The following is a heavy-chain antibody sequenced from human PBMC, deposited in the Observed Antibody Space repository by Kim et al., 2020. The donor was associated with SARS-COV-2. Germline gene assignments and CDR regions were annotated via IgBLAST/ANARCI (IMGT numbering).Heavy chain of an antibody. CDR2: IDPSDSYT. Sequence: GESLKISCKGSGYSFTSYWITWVRQMPGTGLEWMGRIDPSDSYTNYSPSFQGHVTISTDNSISTAYLQWSSLKASDTATYYCARYCSSSRCNKNYYYGMDVWGQGTTVTVSS. CDR3: ARYCSSSRCNKNYYYGMDV. CDR1: GYSFTSYW. V-gene: IGHV5-10-1*01. J-gene: IGHJ6*02. D-gene: IGHD2-2*01.